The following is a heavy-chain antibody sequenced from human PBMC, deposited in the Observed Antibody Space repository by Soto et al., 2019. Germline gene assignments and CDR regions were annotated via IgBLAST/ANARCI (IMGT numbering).Heavy chain of an antibody. D-gene: IGHD2-8*01. V-gene: IGHV4-30-2*01. CDR3: ARVFQYCSNGICTTGALDY. CDR2: ISQSESA. Sequence: SETLSLTCAVSGGCGSGDAYSWSWIRQPPGKGLECIGYISQSESAYYNPSLKSRVTILLDRSNNQFSLKVNSVTAADTAVYYCARVFQYCSNGICTTGALDYWGQGILVT. CDR1: GGCGSGDAYS. J-gene: IGHJ4*02.